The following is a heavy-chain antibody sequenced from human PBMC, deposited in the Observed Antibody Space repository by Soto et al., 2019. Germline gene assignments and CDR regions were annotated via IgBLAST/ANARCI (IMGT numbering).Heavy chain of an antibody. Sequence: GGSLRLSCAASGFTVSSNYISWVRQAPGKGLEWVSVIYSGGSTYYADSVKGRFTISRHNSKNTLYLQMNSLRAEDTAVYYCARDRPTAVTAFGAFDIWGQGTMVTVSS. CDR2: IYSGGST. CDR3: ARDRPTAVTAFGAFDI. D-gene: IGHD2-21*02. CDR1: GFTVSSNY. J-gene: IGHJ3*02. V-gene: IGHV3-53*04.